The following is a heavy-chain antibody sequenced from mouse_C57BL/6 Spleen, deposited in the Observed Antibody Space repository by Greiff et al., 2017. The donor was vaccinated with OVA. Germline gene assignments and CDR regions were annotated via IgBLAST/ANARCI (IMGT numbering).Heavy chain of an antibody. D-gene: IGHD1-1*01. Sequence: VQLQQPGAELVKPGASVTMSCKASGYTFTSYWITWVKQRPGQGLEWIGDIYPGSGSTNYNEKFKSKATLTVDTSSSTAYMQLSSLTSEDSAVYYCARGGYYGSSYDKAMDYWGQGTSVTVSS. CDR2: IYPGSGST. CDR1: GYTFTSYW. J-gene: IGHJ4*01. V-gene: IGHV1-55*01. CDR3: ARGGYYGSSYDKAMDY.